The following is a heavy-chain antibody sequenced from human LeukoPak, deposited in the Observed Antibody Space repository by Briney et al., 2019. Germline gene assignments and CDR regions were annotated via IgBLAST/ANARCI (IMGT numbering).Heavy chain of an antibody. CDR2: INHSGST. CDR3: ARGSSSYYDSSGYYYGAWYFDY. V-gene: IGHV4-34*01. J-gene: IGHJ4*02. Sequence: SEALSLTCAVYGGSFSGYYWSWIRQPPGKGLEWIGEINHSGSTNYNPSLKSRVTISVVTSKSQFSLKLSSVTAADTAVYYCARGSSSYYDSSGYYYGAWYFDYWGQGTLVTVSS. CDR1: GGSFSGYY. D-gene: IGHD3-22*01.